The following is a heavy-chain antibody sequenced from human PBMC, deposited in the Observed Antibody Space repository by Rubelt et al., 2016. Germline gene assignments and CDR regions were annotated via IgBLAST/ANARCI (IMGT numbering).Heavy chain of an antibody. Sequence: EVQLVESGGGLVKPGGSLRLSCAASGFTFSNAWMNWVRQAPGKGLEWVGRIKSKTGGGTTDYAATVKGRFTISRDDSKNTRYLQMNSLKTEDTAVYYCTTDTAMDNDFDYWGQGTLVTVSS. CDR1: GFTFSNAW. D-gene: IGHD5-18*01. CDR3: TTDTAMDNDFDY. CDR2: IKSKTGGGTT. J-gene: IGHJ4*02. V-gene: IGHV3-15*07.